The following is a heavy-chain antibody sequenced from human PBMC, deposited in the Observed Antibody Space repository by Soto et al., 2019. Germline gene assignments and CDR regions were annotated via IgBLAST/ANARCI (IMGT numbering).Heavy chain of an antibody. CDR3: AKESHLLPWLELSSHVDY. D-gene: IGHD1-26*01. Sequence: EVQLLESGGGLVQPGGSLRLSCAASGFTFSSYAMSWVRQAPGKGLEWVSAISGSGGSTYSADSVKGRFTISRDNSKNTLYLQMNSVRGEDTAVYYCAKESHLLPWLELSSHVDYWGQGTLVTVS. CDR2: ISGSGGST. CDR1: GFTFSSYA. J-gene: IGHJ4*02. V-gene: IGHV3-23*01.